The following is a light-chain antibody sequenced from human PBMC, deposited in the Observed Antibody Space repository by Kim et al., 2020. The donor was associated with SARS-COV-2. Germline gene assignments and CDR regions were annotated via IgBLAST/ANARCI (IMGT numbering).Light chain of an antibody. CDR3: QHHSSWPLT. CDR2: DVS. Sequence: EIVLTQSPATLSLSPGERATLSCRASQSISGYLAWFQQKPGQAPRLLIYDVSNRATGILARFSGGGSGTDFTLTISSLEPEDFALYYCQHHSSWPLTFGGGTKVDIK. V-gene: IGKV3-11*01. CDR1: QSISGY. J-gene: IGKJ4*01.